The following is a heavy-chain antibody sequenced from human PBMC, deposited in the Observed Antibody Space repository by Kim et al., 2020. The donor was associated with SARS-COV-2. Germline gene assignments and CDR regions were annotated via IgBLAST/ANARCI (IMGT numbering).Heavy chain of an antibody. D-gene: IGHD3-22*01. CDR2: INPNSGGT. Sequence: ASVKVSCKASGYTFTGYYMHWVRQAPGQGLEWMGRINPNSGGTNYAQKFQGRVTMTRDTSISTAYMELSRLRSDDTAVYYCARWYYDSSGYHRPNVAFDIWGQGTMVTVSS. CDR1: GYTFTGYY. J-gene: IGHJ3*02. V-gene: IGHV1-2*06. CDR3: ARWYYDSSGYHRPNVAFDI.